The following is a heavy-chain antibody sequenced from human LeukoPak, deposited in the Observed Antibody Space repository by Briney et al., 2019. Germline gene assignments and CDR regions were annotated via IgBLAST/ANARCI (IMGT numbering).Heavy chain of an antibody. D-gene: IGHD2-15*01. CDR3: ARGPTISEAGYFDF. CDR1: GGSFSRYY. Sequence: SETLSLTCAVYGGSFSRYYWSWIRQSPGKGLEWIAEIDHRGDTNYNPSVKSRVTISVDTSKNQFSLKVRSLSAANTAVYYCARGPTISEAGYFDFWGQGTLVTVSS. V-gene: IGHV4-34*01. CDR2: IDHRGDT. J-gene: IGHJ4*03.